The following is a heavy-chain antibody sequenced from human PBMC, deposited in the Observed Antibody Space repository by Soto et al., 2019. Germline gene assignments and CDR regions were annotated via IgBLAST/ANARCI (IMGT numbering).Heavy chain of an antibody. D-gene: IGHD7-27*01. Sequence: GGSLRLSCAASGFTFSGSAMHWVRQASGKGLEWVGRIRSKANSYATAYAASVKGRFTISRDDSKNTAYLQMNSLKTEDTAVYYCTRPVVAKWGPFDAFDIWGQGTMVTVSS. V-gene: IGHV3-73*01. CDR1: GFTFSGSA. J-gene: IGHJ3*02. CDR2: IRSKANSYAT. CDR3: TRPVVAKWGPFDAFDI.